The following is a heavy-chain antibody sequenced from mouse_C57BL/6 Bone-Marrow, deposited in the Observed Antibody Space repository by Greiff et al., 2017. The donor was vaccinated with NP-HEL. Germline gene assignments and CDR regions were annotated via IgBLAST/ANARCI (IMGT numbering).Heavy chain of an antibody. D-gene: IGHD2-10*02. CDR3: VRYGNYVGYYAKDY. CDR2: IRSKSSNYAT. V-gene: IGHV10-3*01. J-gene: IGHJ4*01. Sequence: EVQRVESGGGLVQPKGSLKLSCAASGFTFNTYAMHWVRQAPGKGLEWVARIRSKSSNYATYYADSVKDRFTISRDDSQSMLYLQMNKLKTEDTAMYDCVRYGNYVGYYAKDYWGQGTSVTVSS. CDR1: GFTFNTYA.